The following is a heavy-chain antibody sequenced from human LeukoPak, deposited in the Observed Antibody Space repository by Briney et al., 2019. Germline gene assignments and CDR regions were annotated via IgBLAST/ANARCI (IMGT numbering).Heavy chain of an antibody. CDR2: INTNGDHT. CDR3: ARGSGRYHDY. J-gene: IGHJ4*02. V-gene: IGHV3-64*02. Sequence: GGSLRISCAASGFTFSSYPMHWVRQAPGKGLECVSAINTNGDHTYYADSVKGRFTISRDNSKNTLYLQMGSLRVEDMAVYYCARGSGRYHDYWGQGSLVTVSS. D-gene: IGHD1-26*01. CDR1: GFTFSSYP.